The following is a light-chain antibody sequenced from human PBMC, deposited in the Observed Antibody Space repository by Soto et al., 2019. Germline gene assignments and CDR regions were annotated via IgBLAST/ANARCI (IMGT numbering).Light chain of an antibody. Sequence: ALTQPPSASGSPGQSVTISCTGTSSDVGGYDYVSWYQQHPGKAPKLMIYEVTIRPSGVSDRFSGSKSGNTASLAVSGLQAEDEADYYCSSYTGGNPSYVFGTGTKV. CDR2: EVT. CDR1: SSDVGGYDY. CDR3: SSYTGGNPSYV. J-gene: IGLJ1*01. V-gene: IGLV2-8*01.